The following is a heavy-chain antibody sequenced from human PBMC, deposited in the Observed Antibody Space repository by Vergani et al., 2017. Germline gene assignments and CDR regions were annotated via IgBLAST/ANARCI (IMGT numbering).Heavy chain of an antibody. D-gene: IGHD3-16*02. CDR1: GGSISSSNW. CDR3: ARDHRYYDYVWGSYRVFDY. Sequence: QVQLQESGPGLVKPSGTLSLTCAVSGGSISSSNWWSWVRQPPGKGLEWLGEFYHSGSTNYNPSLKSRVTISVDKSKNQFSLKLSSVTAADTAVYYCARDHRYYDYVWGSYRVFDYWGQGTLVTVSS. CDR2: FYHSGST. J-gene: IGHJ4*02. V-gene: IGHV4-4*02.